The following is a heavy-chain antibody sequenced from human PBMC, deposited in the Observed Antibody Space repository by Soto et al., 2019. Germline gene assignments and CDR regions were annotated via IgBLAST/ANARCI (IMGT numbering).Heavy chain of an antibody. J-gene: IGHJ3*02. V-gene: IGHV1-2*04. CDR2: INPNSGVT. Sequence: QVQLVQSGAEVKQPGASVKVSCKASGYTFTGYYLHWVRQAPGQGLEWVGWINPNSGVTTYAETFQDWVTMTRDTSISTAYMDLSRLRSDDTAVYYCARASIVAATTGAFDIWGQGTMVTVSS. CDR3: ARASIVAATTGAFDI. CDR1: GYTFTGYY. D-gene: IGHD1-26*01.